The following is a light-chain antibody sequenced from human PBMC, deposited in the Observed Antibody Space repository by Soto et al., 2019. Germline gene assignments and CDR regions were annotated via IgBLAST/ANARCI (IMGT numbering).Light chain of an antibody. CDR2: GAS. CDR1: QSVNSN. Sequence: EIVMTQSPATVSVSPGERATLSRRASQSVNSNLVWYQQKPGQAPRLLIYGASTRATGIPARFSGSGSGTEFTLTISSLQSEDFAVYYCQQYNNWLWTFGQGTKVDIK. J-gene: IGKJ1*01. CDR3: QQYNNWLWT. V-gene: IGKV3-15*01.